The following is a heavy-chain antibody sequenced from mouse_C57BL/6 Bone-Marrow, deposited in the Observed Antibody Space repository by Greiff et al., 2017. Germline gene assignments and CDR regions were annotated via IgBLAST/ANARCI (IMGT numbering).Heavy chain of an antibody. V-gene: IGHV1-81*01. CDR2: IYPRSGNT. CDR1: GYTFTSYG. Sequence: QVQLQQSGAELARPGASVKLSCKASGYTFTSYGISWVKQRTGQGLEWIGEIYPRSGNTYYNEKFKGKATLTADKSSSTAYMELRSLTSEYSAVYFCARGPYYGNYPYYFDYWGQGTTLTVSS. CDR3: ARGPYYGNYPYYFDY. D-gene: IGHD2-10*01. J-gene: IGHJ2*01.